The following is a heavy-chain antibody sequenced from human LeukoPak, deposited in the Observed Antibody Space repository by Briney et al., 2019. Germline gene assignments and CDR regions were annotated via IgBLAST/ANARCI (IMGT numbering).Heavy chain of an antibody. V-gene: IGHV1-3*01. CDR3: ARDRDYDFWSGYYYYYYGMDV. Sequence: ASVTVSCTASGYTFTSYAMHWVRQAPGQRLEWMGWINAGNGNTKYSQKFQGRVTITRDTSASTAYMELSSLRSEDTAVYYCARDRDYDFWSGYYYYYYGMDVWGQGTTVTVSS. CDR2: INAGNGNT. D-gene: IGHD3-3*01. J-gene: IGHJ6*02. CDR1: GYTFTSYA.